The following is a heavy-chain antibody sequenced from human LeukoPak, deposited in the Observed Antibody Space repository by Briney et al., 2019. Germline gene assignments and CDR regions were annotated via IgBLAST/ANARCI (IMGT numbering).Heavy chain of an antibody. Sequence: SETLSLTCTVSGGSISSHYWSWIRQPPGKGLEWIGYIYYSGSTNYNPSLKSRVTISVDTSKNQFSLKLSSVTAADTAVYYCARVAYYYDSSPDAFDIWGQGTMVTVSS. V-gene: IGHV4-59*11. D-gene: IGHD3-22*01. J-gene: IGHJ3*02. CDR3: ARVAYYYDSSPDAFDI. CDR2: IYYSGST. CDR1: GGSISSHY.